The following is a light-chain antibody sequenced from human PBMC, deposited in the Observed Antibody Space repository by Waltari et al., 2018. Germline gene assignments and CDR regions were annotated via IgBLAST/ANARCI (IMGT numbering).Light chain of an antibody. Sequence: ETIMTQSPATLSVSPGERATLSCRASQRVSRNLAWYQQRPGQAPRLLIYGSSTSATGIPARFSGSGSVTECTLTISSLQSEDFAVYYGQQYNNWPPITFGQGTRLEIK. CDR1: QRVSRN. V-gene: IGKV3-15*01. J-gene: IGKJ5*01. CDR3: QQYNNWPPIT. CDR2: GSS.